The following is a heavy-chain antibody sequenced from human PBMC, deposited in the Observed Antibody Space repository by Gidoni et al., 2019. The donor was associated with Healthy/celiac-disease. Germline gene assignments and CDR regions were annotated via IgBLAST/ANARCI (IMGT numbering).Heavy chain of an antibody. CDR3: ARDTAMVSYYFDY. CDR2: ISGSGGRT. J-gene: IGHJ4*02. V-gene: IGHV3-23*01. D-gene: IGHD5-18*01. CDR1: GFTFSSYA. Sequence: EVQLLESGGGLVQPGGSLSLSCAASGFTFSSYAMSWVRQAPGKGLEWVSAISGSGGRTYYADSVKGRFTISRDNSKNTLYLQMNSLRAEDTAVYYCARDTAMVSYYFDYWGQGTLVTVSS.